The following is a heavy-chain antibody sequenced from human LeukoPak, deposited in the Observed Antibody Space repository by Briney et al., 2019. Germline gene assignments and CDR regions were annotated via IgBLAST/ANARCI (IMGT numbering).Heavy chain of an antibody. Sequence: ASVKLSCKASGYTFTGYYMNWVRQAPGQGLEWMGWINPNSGGTNYAQKFQGRVTMTRDTSISTAYMELSRLRSDDTAVYYCARDGVVVAATYFSGFDYWGQGTLVTVSS. D-gene: IGHD2-15*01. V-gene: IGHV1-2*02. CDR3: ARDGVVVAATYFSGFDY. CDR2: INPNSGGT. J-gene: IGHJ4*02. CDR1: GYTFTGYY.